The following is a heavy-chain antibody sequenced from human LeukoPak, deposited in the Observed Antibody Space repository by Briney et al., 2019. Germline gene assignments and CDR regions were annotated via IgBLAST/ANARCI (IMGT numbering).Heavy chain of an antibody. J-gene: IGHJ4*02. Sequence: SETLSLTCTVAGGYISSSSFYWGWFRQPPGKGLEWVGSFYYGESTNYNPSLTSRVTISVDTSKNQFSLRLSSVTAADTAMYYCATHPRANSGYDLSDFWGQGTLVTVSS. CDR1: GGYISSSSFY. V-gene: IGHV4-39*01. CDR2: FYYGEST. D-gene: IGHD5-12*01. CDR3: ATHPRANSGYDLSDF.